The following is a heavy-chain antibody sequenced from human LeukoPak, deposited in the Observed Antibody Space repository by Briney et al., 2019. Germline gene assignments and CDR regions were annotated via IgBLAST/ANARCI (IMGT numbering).Heavy chain of an antibody. Sequence: GGSLRLSCAASGFTFSSYGMQWVRQAPGKGLEWVSSISSSSSYIYYADSVKGRFTISRDNAKNSLYLQMNSLRAEDTAVYYCAVDYYDSSGYYYFDYWGQGTLVTVSS. CDR2: ISSSSSYI. J-gene: IGHJ4*02. D-gene: IGHD3-22*01. CDR3: AVDYYDSSGYYYFDY. CDR1: GFTFSSYG. V-gene: IGHV3-21*01.